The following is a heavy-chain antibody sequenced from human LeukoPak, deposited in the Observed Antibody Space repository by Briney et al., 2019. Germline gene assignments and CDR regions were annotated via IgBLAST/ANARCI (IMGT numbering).Heavy chain of an antibody. V-gene: IGHV6-1*01. CDR3: AREKAHYYDSSGYYSSWFDP. D-gene: IGHD3-22*01. J-gene: IGHJ5*02. CDR1: GDSVSSNSAA. CDR2: TYYRSKWYN. Sequence: SQTLSLTCAISGDSVSSNSAAWNWIRQSPSRGLEWLGRTYYRSKWYNDYAVSVKSRVTINPDTSKNQFSLQLNSVTPEDTAVYYCAREKAHYYDSSGYYSSWFDPWGQGTLVTVSS.